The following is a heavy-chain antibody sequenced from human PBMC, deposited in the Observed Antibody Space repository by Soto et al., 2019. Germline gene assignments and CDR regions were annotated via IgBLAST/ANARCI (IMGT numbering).Heavy chain of an antibody. CDR2: IYYSGST. CDR1: GGSISSYY. J-gene: IGHJ5*02. V-gene: IGHV4-59*01. CDR3: ASSSYDFWSGSSFRNWFDP. Sequence: SETLSLTCTVSGGSISSYYWSWIRQPPGKGLEWIGYIYYSGSTNYNPSLKSRVTISVDTSKNQFSLKLSSVTAADTAVYYCASSSYDFWSGSSFRNWFDPWGQGTLVTVS. D-gene: IGHD3-3*01.